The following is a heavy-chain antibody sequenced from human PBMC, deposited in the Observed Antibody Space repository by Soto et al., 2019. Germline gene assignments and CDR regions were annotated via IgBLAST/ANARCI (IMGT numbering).Heavy chain of an antibody. Sequence: QVQLVQSGAEVKKPGASVKVSCKTSGYTFTTYGVSWVRQAPGLGLEWMGWISGYNGNTNSAPKFQGRVSMTTDTSTSTAYMELRSLRSDDTAVYYCASDELAHCSGDNCEHYFDYWGQGTLVTVSS. J-gene: IGHJ4*02. CDR3: ASDELAHCSGDNCEHYFDY. CDR1: GYTFTTYG. CDR2: ISGYNGNT. D-gene: IGHD2-15*01. V-gene: IGHV1-18*01.